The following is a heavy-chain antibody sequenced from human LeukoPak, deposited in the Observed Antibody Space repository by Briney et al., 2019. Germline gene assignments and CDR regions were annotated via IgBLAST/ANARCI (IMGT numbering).Heavy chain of an antibody. V-gene: IGHV5-51*01. CDR3: ARPGIYAEYARDAFDI. CDR2: IYPADSDT. J-gene: IGHJ3*02. D-gene: IGHD4-17*01. CDR1: GYSFTSYW. Sequence: GESLKISCEGSGYSFTSYWVGWVRQMPGKSLEWMGIIYPADSDTRYSPSFQGQVTVSADKSISIAYLQWSSLKASDTAMYYCARPGIYAEYARDAFDIWGQGTMVTVSS.